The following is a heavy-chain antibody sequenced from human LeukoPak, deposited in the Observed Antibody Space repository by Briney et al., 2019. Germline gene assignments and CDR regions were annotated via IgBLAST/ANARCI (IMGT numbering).Heavy chain of an antibody. CDR1: GYTLTELS. J-gene: IGHJ4*02. D-gene: IGHD4-17*01. V-gene: IGHV1-24*01. CDR3: ATARTGMTTVTWGHY. Sequence: GASVKVSCKVSGYTLTELSMHWVRQAPRKGPERMGGFDPEDGETIYAQKFQGRVTMTEDTSTDTAYMELSSLRSEDTAVYYCATARTGMTTVTWGHYWGQGTLVTVSS. CDR2: FDPEDGET.